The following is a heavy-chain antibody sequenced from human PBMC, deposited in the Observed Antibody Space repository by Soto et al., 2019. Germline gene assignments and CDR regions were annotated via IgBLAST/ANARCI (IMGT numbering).Heavy chain of an antibody. Sequence: ASVKVFCKASGYTFTSYGISWVRQAPGQGLEWMGWISAYNGNTNYAQKLQGRVTMTTDTSTSTAYMELRSLRSDDTAVYYCARDINDFWSGYYRSVDYWGQGTLVTVSS. V-gene: IGHV1-18*01. D-gene: IGHD3-3*01. CDR2: ISAYNGNT. CDR3: ARDINDFWSGYYRSVDY. J-gene: IGHJ4*02. CDR1: GYTFTSYG.